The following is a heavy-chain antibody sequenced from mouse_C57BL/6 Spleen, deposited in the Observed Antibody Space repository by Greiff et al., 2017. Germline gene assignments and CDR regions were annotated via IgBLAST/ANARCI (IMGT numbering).Heavy chain of an antibody. V-gene: IGHV1-69*01. Sequence: QVQLQQSGAELVMPGASVKLSCKASGYTFTSYWMHWVKQRPGQGLEWIGEIDPSDSYTNYNQKFKGKSTLTVDKSSSTAYMQLSSLTSEDSAVYCCARERDFDYWGQGTTLTVSS. CDR3: ARERDFDY. CDR2: IDPSDSYT. J-gene: IGHJ2*01. CDR1: GYTFTSYW.